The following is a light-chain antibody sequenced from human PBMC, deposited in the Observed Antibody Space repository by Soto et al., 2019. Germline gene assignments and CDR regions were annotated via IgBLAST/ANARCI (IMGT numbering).Light chain of an antibody. CDR3: SSNAGSNNLV. Sequence: QSALTQPPSASGTPGQSVTIPSTGTSSDVGEYNYVSWYQQHPGKAPKLMIYEVSRRPSGVPDRFSGSKSGNTASLTVSGLQAEDEADYYCSSNAGSNNLVFGGGTKVTVL. CDR2: EVS. V-gene: IGLV2-8*01. J-gene: IGLJ2*01. CDR1: SSDVGEYNY.